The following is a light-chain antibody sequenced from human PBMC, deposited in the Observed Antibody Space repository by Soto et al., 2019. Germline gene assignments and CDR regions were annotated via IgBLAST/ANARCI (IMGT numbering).Light chain of an antibody. J-gene: IGLJ1*01. V-gene: IGLV2-14*01. CDR2: DVS. CDR1: SSDVGGYNS. CDR3: SSYATGGSYV. Sequence: QSALTQPASVSGSPGQSIAISCTGTSSDVGGYNSVSWYQQHPGKAPKLLIYDVSNRPSGVSNRFSGSKSGNTASLTISGLQAEDEADYYCSSYATGGSYVFGTGTKVTAL.